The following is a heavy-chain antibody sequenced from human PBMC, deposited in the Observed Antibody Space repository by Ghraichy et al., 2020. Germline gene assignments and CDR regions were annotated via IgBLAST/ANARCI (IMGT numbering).Heavy chain of an antibody. Sequence: SETLSLTCAFYGGSCSGYSCSWIREPPGKGLELSGEINHSGTTNYNPSLRSRLTISVVTSKNQFSLKMTSVTAADTAVYYCARVRHDFLSANRVYYMDVWGKGTTVTVS. CDR2: INHSGTT. V-gene: IGHV4-34*01. CDR3: ARVRHDFLSANRVYYMDV. J-gene: IGHJ6*03. CDR1: GGSCSGYS. D-gene: IGHD3-3*01.